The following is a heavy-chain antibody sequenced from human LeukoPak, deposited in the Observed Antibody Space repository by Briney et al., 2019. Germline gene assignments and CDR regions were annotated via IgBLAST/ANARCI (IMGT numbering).Heavy chain of an antibody. D-gene: IGHD1-26*01. CDR1: GGSVSSGGYY. Sequence: PSETLSLTCTVSGGSVSSGGYYWSWIRQPPGKGLEWIGYIYYSGSTNYNPSLKSRITISVDTSKNQFSLKLSSVTAADTAVYYCARSVVGATTLVYWGQGTLVTVSS. CDR3: ARSVVGATTLVY. CDR2: IYYSGST. V-gene: IGHV4-61*08. J-gene: IGHJ4*02.